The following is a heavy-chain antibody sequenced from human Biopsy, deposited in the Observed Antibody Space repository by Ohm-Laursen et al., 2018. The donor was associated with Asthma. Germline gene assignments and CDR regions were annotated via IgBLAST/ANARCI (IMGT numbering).Heavy chain of an antibody. J-gene: IGHJ3*02. CDR1: GVSIRSYY. CDR2: IHYSGST. CDR3: ANMGFTIPGPAGTFDI. V-gene: IGHV4-59*01. D-gene: IGHD2-2*01. Sequence: SETLSLTCTVSGVSIRSYYWTWIRQPPGKGLEWIGNIHYSGSTYSNPSLKSRVTISVDTSKKQISLRLSSVIAADTAVYYCANMGFTIPGPAGTFDIWGQGTMVTVSS.